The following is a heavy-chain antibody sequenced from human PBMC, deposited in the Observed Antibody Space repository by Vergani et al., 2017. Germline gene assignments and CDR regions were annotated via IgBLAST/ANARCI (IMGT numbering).Heavy chain of an antibody. D-gene: IGHD3-22*01. J-gene: IGHJ4*02. CDR3: AREGYYDSSGYYYPGPFDY. Sequence: EVQLVESGGGLVQPGGSLRLSCAASGFTFSSYWMHWVRQAPGKGLVWVSRINSDESSTSYADSVKGRFTISRDNAKNTLYLQMNSLRAEDTAVYYCAREGYYDSSGYYYPGPFDYWGQGTLVTVSS. V-gene: IGHV3-74*01. CDR1: GFTFSSYW. CDR2: INSDESST.